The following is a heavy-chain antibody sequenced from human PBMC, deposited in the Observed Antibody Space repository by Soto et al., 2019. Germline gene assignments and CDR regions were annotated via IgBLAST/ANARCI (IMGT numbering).Heavy chain of an antibody. D-gene: IGHD3-22*01. V-gene: IGHV3-23*01. CDR3: AKVFYYYDSSGYYYFDY. J-gene: IGHJ4*01. Sequence: GGSLRLSXAASGFTFSSYAVSWVRQAPGKGPEWISSISGSGSTIYYADSVKGRFTISRDNSKNTLYLQMSSLRAEDTAVYYCAKVFYYYDSSGYYYFDYWGQEPWSPSPQ. CDR2: ISGSGSTI. CDR1: GFTFSSYA.